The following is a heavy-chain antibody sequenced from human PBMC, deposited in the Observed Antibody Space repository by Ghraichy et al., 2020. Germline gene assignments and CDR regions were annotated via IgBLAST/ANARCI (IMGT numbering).Heavy chain of an antibody. D-gene: IGHD3-22*01. CDR3: ARTKGAGYYYDSSGYSVYFQH. CDR1: GFTFSSYW. CDR2: IKQDGSEK. V-gene: IGHV3-7*01. J-gene: IGHJ1*01. Sequence: GGSLRLSCAASGFTFSSYWMSWVRQAPGKGLEWVANIKQDGSEKYYVDSVKGRFTISRDNAKNSLYLQMNSLRAEDTAVYYCARTKGAGYYYDSSGYSVYFQHWGQGTLVTVSS.